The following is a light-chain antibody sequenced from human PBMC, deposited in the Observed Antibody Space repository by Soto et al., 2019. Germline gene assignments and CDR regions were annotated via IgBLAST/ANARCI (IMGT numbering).Light chain of an antibody. CDR3: GSIPTSSPSV. CDR1: SSDVGGFEY. J-gene: IGLJ1*01. CDR2: DVT. Sequence: QSALSQPASVSGSPGQSITLSCTGTSSDVGGFEYVSWYQHQPGKAPKLIIYDVTKRPSGVSNRFSGSKSGNTASLTISGIQAEDEGDYSCGSIPTSSPSVFGTGTKLTVL. V-gene: IGLV2-14*01.